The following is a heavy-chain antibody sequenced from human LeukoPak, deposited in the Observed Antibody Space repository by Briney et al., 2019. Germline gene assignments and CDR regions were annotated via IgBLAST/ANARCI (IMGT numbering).Heavy chain of an antibody. CDR2: TYQRSKWYN. CDR1: GDSVSINSAA. CDR3: ARSPSPYSSGWYFDY. V-gene: IGHV6-1*01. Sequence: SQTLSLTCAISGDSVSINSAAWNWIRQCPSRGLEWLGRTYQRSKWYNDYAVSVKSRITINPDISKNQFSLQLNSVTPEDTAVYYCARSPSPYSSGWYFDYWGQGTLVTVSS. D-gene: IGHD6-19*01. J-gene: IGHJ4*02.